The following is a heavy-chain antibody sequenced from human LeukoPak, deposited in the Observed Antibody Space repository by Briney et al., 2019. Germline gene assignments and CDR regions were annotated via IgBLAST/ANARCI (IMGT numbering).Heavy chain of an antibody. V-gene: IGHV1-2*02. CDR2: IHPNTGGT. CDR3: ASEYKYDSSGANAFDI. CDR1: VYTFTRHY. Sequence: SSVKVSCKASVYTFTRHYIHWVRQAPGQELEGMGWIHPNTGGTKYAQKFQGRVTMTRDTSSSNAYMELSSLRSADTAVYYCASEYKYDSSGANAFDIWGQGTMVTVSS. J-gene: IGHJ3*02. D-gene: IGHD3-22*01.